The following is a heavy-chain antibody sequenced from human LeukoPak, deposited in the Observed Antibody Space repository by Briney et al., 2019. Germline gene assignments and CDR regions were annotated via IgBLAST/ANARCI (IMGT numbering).Heavy chain of an antibody. J-gene: IGHJ4*02. CDR3: ARGGGYGDYDGKSFDY. Sequence: TSQTLSLTCTVSGGSISSGGYYWSWIRQHPGKGLEWIGYIYYSGSTYYNPSLKSRVTIPVDTSKNQFSLKLSSVTAADTAVYYCARGGGYGDYDGKSFDYWGQGTLVTASS. D-gene: IGHD4-17*01. CDR1: GGSISSGGYY. CDR2: IYYSGST. V-gene: IGHV4-31*03.